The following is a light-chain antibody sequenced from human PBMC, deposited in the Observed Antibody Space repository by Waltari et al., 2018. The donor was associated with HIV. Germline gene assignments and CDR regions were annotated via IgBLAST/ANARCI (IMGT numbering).Light chain of an antibody. Sequence: EIVLTQSPGTLSLSPGERATFSCRASQTVSNNYLAWFQQKPGQAPKLLIYGASSRATGIPDRFSGSGSGTDFTLTISRLEPEDVGVYYCQQYGSSPRSFGGGTKVEIK. J-gene: IGKJ4*01. CDR2: GAS. CDR3: QQYGSSPRS. CDR1: QTVSNNY. V-gene: IGKV3-20*01.